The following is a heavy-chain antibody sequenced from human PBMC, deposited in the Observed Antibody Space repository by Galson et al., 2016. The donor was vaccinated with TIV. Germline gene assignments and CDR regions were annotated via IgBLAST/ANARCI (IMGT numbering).Heavy chain of an antibody. D-gene: IGHD3-3*01. CDR1: GYSFSNYW. CDR3: WRLGRLTVFRGITSHFDF. J-gene: IGHJ4*02. CDR2: IYPPDSDS. Sequence: QSGAEVKKPGESLIISCKTSGYSFSNYWIGWVRQMPGNGLEWMGIIYPPDSDSRYSPSFQGQVTMSVDKSLSTAYLQWSSLKASDTAIYYCWRLGRLTVFRGITSHFDFWGQGTLVAVAS. V-gene: IGHV5-51*03.